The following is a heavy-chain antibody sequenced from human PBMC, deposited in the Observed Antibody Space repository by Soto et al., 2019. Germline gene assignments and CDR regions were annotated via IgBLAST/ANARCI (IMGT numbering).Heavy chain of an antibody. Sequence: GGSLRLSCAASGFTFSSYWMHWVRQAPGKGLVWVSRINSDGSSTSYADSVKGRFTISRDNAKNTLYLQMNSLRAEDTAVYYCARGLSSGWYGEYYYYYYYMDVWGKGTTVTVSS. CDR1: GFTFSSYW. CDR3: ARGLSSGWYGEYYYYYYYMDV. CDR2: INSDGSST. D-gene: IGHD6-19*01. J-gene: IGHJ6*03. V-gene: IGHV3-74*01.